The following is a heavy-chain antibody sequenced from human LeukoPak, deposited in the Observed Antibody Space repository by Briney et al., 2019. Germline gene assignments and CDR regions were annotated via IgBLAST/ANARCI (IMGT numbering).Heavy chain of an antibody. D-gene: IGHD3-22*01. V-gene: IGHV4-4*07. CDR2: IYTSGST. CDR3: ARGPDYYDSSGSDAFDI. J-gene: IGHJ3*02. CDR1: GGSISSYY. Sequence: PSETLSLTCTDSGGSISSYYWSWIRQPAGKGLEWIGRIYTSGSTNYNPSLKSGVTMSVDTSKNQFSLKLSSVTAADTAVYYCARGPDYYDSSGSDAFDIWGQGTMVTVSS.